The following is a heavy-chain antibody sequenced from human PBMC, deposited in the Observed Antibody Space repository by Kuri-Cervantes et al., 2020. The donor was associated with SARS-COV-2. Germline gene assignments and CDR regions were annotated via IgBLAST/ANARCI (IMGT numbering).Heavy chain of an antibody. D-gene: IGHD4-11*01. CDR2: IKSKTDGGTT. V-gene: IGHV3-15*01. J-gene: IGHJ4*02. CDR1: GFTFSNAW. Sequence: ETLSLSCAASGFTFSNAWMSWVRQAPGKGLEWVGRIKSKTDGGTTDYAAPVKGRFTISRDDSKNTLYLQMNSLKTEDTAVYYCTTDRVTTKDYWGQGTLVTVSS. CDR3: TTDRVTTKDY.